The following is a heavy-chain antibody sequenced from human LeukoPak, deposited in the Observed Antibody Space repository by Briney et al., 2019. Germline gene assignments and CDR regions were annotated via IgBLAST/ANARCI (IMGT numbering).Heavy chain of an antibody. CDR2: INAGNGNT. V-gene: IGHV1-3*03. CDR3: ARGAQWELRPFDAFDI. Sequence: ALVKVSCKASGYTFTSYAMHWVRQAPGQRLEWMGWINAGNGNTKYSQEFQGRVTITRDTSASTAYMELSSLRSEDMAVYYCARGAQWELRPFDAFDIWGQGTMVTVSS. D-gene: IGHD1-26*01. CDR1: GYTFTSYA. J-gene: IGHJ3*02.